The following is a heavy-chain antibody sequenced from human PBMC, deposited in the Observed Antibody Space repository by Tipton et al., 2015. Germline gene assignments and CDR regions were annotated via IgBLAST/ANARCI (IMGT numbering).Heavy chain of an antibody. CDR3: ARVPFDYFDY. Sequence: TLSLTCAVYGGSFSDYYWSWSRQHPGKGLEWLGYSYYSGSTYYNPSLKSRLTISVDMSKNQFSLKLSSVTAADTAVYYCARVPFDYFDYWGQGILVTVSS. J-gene: IGHJ4*02. CDR1: GGSFSDYY. V-gene: IGHV4-31*11. CDR2: SYYSGST.